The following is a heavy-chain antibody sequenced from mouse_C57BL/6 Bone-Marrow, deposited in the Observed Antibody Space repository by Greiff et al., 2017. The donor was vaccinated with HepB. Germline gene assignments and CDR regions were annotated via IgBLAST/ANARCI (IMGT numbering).Heavy chain of an antibody. V-gene: IGHV1-19*01. CDR1: GYTFTDYY. J-gene: IGHJ4*01. D-gene: IGHD3-2*02. CDR3: ARRRLGDY. CDR2: INPYNGGT. Sequence: VHVKQSGPVLVKPGASVKMSCKASGYTFTDYYMNWVKQSHGKSLEWIGVINPYNGGTSYNQKFKGKATLTVDKSSSTAYMELNSLTSEDSAVYYCARRRLGDYWGQGTSVTVSS.